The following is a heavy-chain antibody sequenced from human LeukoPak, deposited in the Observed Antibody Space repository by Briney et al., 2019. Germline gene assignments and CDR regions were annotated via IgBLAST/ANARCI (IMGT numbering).Heavy chain of an antibody. Sequence: GGSLRLSCAASGFTFSSYAMSWVRQAPGKGLEWVSAISGSGGSTYYADSVKGRFTISRDNSKNTLYLQMNSLRAEDTAVYYCATPGPGSGSYYPYFDYRGQGTLVTVSS. CDR3: ATPGPGSGSYYPYFDY. J-gene: IGHJ4*02. CDR1: GFTFSSYA. CDR2: ISGSGGST. V-gene: IGHV3-23*01. D-gene: IGHD3-10*01.